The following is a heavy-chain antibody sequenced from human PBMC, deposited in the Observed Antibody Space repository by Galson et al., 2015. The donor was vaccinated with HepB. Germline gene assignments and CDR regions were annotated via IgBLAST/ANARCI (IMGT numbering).Heavy chain of an antibody. V-gene: IGHV3-30-3*01. CDR3: ARGSLGARIRIFGGHLDL. CDR1: GLTFSSYI. Sequence: SLRRSCAASGLTFSSYIMHWCRHAPGKGLEWLAVISNDGNNTYYADSLKRRFTISRHNSRNTLHLQMNSLIADDTAVYYCARGSLGARIRIFGGHLDLWGRGTLVTFSS. CDR2: ISNDGNNT. J-gene: IGHJ2*01. D-gene: IGHD3-3*01.